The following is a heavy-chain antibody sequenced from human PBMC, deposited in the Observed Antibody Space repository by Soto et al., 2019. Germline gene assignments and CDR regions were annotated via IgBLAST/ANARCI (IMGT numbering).Heavy chain of an antibody. Sequence: DVQLVESGGGLVQPGESLRLSCAASGLTFRSYWMHWVRQAPGKGLVWVSRINTAGSVAMDVDSVKGRFTISRDNAKKTVYLHLNSLRAEDTAVYYCVKDMQVWRHDSCGQGTLVTVSS. D-gene: IGHD2-15*01. V-gene: IGHV3-74*03. J-gene: IGHJ4*02. CDR2: INTAGSVA. CDR1: GLTFRSYW. CDR3: VKDMQVWRHDS.